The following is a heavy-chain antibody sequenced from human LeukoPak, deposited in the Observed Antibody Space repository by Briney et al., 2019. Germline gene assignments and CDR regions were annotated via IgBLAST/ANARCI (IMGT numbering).Heavy chain of an antibody. D-gene: IGHD5-18*01. Sequence: SEILSLTCTVSGGSISSSSYYWGWIRQPPGKGLEWIGSIYYSGSTYYNPSLKSRVTISVDTSKNQFSLKLSSVTAADTAVYYCARQRGYSDYWGQGTLVTVSS. V-gene: IGHV4-39*01. CDR3: ARQRGYSDY. CDR2: IYYSGST. J-gene: IGHJ4*02. CDR1: GGSISSSSYY.